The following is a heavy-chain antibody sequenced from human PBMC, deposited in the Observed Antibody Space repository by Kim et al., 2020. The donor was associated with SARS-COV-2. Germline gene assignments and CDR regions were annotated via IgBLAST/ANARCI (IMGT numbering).Heavy chain of an antibody. J-gene: IGHJ4*02. V-gene: IGHV3-30*02. D-gene: IGHD6-6*01. CDR3: AKASRIAARLPYYFDY. Sequence: VKGRFTISRDNSKNTLYLQMNSLRAEDTAVYYCAKASRIAARLPYYFDYWGQGTLVTVSS.